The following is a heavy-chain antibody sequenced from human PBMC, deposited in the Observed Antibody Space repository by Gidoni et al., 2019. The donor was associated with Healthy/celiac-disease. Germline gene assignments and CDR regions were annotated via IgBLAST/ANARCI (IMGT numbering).Heavy chain of an antibody. V-gene: IGHV4-4*02. J-gene: IGHJ6*02. D-gene: IGHD6-13*01. CDR2: IYHSGST. Sequence: QVQLQESGPGLVKPSGTLSLTCAVSGGSISSSNWWSWVRQPPGKGLEWIGEIYHSGSTNYNPSLKSRVTISVDKSKNQFSLKLSSVTAADTAVYYCAGEGPNGRNRYSSSWYYYYGMDVWGQGTTVTVSS. CDR3: AGEGPNGRNRYSSSWYYYYGMDV. CDR1: GGSISSSNW.